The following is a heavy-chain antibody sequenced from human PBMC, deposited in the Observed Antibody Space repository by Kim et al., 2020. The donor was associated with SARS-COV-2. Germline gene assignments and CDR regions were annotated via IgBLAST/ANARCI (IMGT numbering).Heavy chain of an antibody. CDR1: GGSISSSSYY. Sequence: SETLSLTCTVSGGSISSSSYYWGWIRQPPGKGLEWIGSIYYSGSTYYNPSLKSRVTISVDTSKNQFSLKLSSVTAADTAVYYCVVRGPTGGSEIDYWGQGTLVTVSS. D-gene: IGHD2-2*01. V-gene: IGHV4-39*01. J-gene: IGHJ4*02. CDR2: IYYSGST. CDR3: VVRGPTGGSEIDY.